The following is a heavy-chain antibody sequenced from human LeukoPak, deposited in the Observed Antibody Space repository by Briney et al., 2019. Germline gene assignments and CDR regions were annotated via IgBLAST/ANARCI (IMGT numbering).Heavy chain of an antibody. D-gene: IGHD3-16*01. CDR3: ARGGGSTRPRFDY. Sequence: GGSLRLSCAASGFTFSSYSMNWVRQAPGKGLEWVANIKQDGSEKYYVDSVKGRFTISRDNAKNSLYLQMNSLRAEDMAVYYCARGGGSTRPRFDYWGQGTLVTVSS. V-gene: IGHV3-7*01. J-gene: IGHJ4*02. CDR2: IKQDGSEK. CDR1: GFTFSSYS.